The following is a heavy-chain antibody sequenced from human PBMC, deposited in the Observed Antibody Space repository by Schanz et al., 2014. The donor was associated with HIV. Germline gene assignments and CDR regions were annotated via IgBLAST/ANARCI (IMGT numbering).Heavy chain of an antibody. D-gene: IGHD3-10*01. Sequence: EVQLVESGGGLVKPGGSLRLACAGSRLTFSGYSMNWVRQAPGKGLEWVSSISSSSSYIFYADSVKGRFTISRDNANNSLYLQMNSLRAEDTAVYYCTRTINMVWGRMDVWGQGATVTVS. CDR3: TRTINMVWGRMDV. V-gene: IGHV3-21*03. CDR1: RLTFSGYS. J-gene: IGHJ6*02. CDR2: ISSSSSYI.